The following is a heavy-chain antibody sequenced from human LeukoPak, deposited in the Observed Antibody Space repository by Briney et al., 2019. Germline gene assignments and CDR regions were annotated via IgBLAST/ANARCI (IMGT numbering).Heavy chain of an antibody. CDR2: IYYSGST. J-gene: IGHJ6*02. Sequence: SETLSLTCTVSGGSISSGGYYCTWIRQHPGKGLESIGDIYYSGSTYYNPSLKSRVTISIDTSKNQFSLELRYVTAADTAVYYCARGGIFVVVPPGDYGMDVWGQGTTVTVSS. CDR1: GGSISSGGYY. CDR3: ARGGIFVVVPPGDYGMDV. V-gene: IGHV4-31*03. D-gene: IGHD3-3*02.